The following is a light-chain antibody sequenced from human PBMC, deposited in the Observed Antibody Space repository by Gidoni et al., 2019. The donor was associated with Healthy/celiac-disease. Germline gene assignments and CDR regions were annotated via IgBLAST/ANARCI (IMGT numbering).Light chain of an antibody. CDR2: GAS. V-gene: IGKV3-20*01. CDR3: QLYGSSPEYT. Sequence: EIVLTQSPGTLSLSPGERVTLSCRASQSVSSSYLAWYQQKPGQAPRLLIYGASSRATGSPDRFSGSGSGTDFTLTISRLEPEDFAVYYCQLYGSSPEYTFGQGTKLEIK. CDR1: QSVSSSY. J-gene: IGKJ2*01.